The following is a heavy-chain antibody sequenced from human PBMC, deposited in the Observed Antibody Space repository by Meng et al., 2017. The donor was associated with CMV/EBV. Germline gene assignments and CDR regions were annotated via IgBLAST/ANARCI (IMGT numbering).Heavy chain of an antibody. Sequence: GGSLRLSCAASGFTFSSYSMNWVRQAPGKGLEWVSSISSSSYIYYADSVKGRFTISRDNAKNSLYLQMNSLRAEDTAVYYCARGAAQLDYYYYYGMDVWGQGTTVTVSS. CDR1: GFTFSSYS. V-gene: IGHV3-21*01. J-gene: IGHJ6*02. CDR3: ARGAAQLDYYYYYGMDV. CDR2: ISSSSYI. D-gene: IGHD6-6*01.